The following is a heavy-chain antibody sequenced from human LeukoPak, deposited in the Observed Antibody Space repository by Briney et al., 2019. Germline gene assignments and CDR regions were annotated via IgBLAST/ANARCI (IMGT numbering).Heavy chain of an antibody. CDR3: AKWGDYDVLTGYYVPEY. D-gene: IGHD3-9*01. V-gene: IGHV3-23*01. CDR1: GFTFSNYA. Sequence: PGGSLRLSCAASGFTFSNYAMSWVHQAPGKGLEWVSAILGSGGSTYYADSVKGRFTVSRDNSKSTLYLQMNSLRAEDTALYYCAKWGDYDVLTGYYVPEYWGQGTLVTVSS. CDR2: ILGSGGST. J-gene: IGHJ4*02.